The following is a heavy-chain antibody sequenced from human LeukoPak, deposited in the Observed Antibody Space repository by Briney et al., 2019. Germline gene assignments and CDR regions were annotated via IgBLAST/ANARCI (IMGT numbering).Heavy chain of an antibody. CDR2: IIPILGIA. D-gene: IGHD1-26*01. Sequence: SVKVSCKASGGTFSSYAISWVRQAPGQGLEWMGRIIPILGIANYAQKFQGRVTITADKSTSTAYMELSSLRSEDTAVYYCARDSGPPIVGAITDAFDIWGQGTMVTVSS. V-gene: IGHV1-69*04. CDR3: ARDSGPPIVGAITDAFDI. CDR1: GGTFSSYA. J-gene: IGHJ3*02.